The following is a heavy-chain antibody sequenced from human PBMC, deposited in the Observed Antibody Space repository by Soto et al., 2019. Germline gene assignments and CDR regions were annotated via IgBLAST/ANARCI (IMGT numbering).Heavy chain of an antibody. CDR3: ARGNYLGAFDI. CDR2: IWYDGSNK. J-gene: IGHJ3*02. CDR1: GFTFSSYG. Sequence: QVQLVESGGGVVQPGRSLRPSCAASGFTFSSYGMHWVRQAPGKGLEWVAVIWYDGSNKYYADSVKGRFTISRDNSKNTLYLQMNSLRAEDTAVYYCARGNYLGAFDIWGQGTMVTVSS. V-gene: IGHV3-33*01. D-gene: IGHD3-10*01.